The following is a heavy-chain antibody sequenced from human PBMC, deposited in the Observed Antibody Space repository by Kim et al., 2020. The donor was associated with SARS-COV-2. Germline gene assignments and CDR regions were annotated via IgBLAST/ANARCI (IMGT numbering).Heavy chain of an antibody. Sequence: VESGKGRYTIPRDNAKNSLYIQMNSMRAEDTAVYYCARGLMVRGVSNGFDPWGQGTLVSVSS. V-gene: IGHV3-7*04. CDR3: ARGLMVRGVSNGFDP. J-gene: IGHJ5*02. D-gene: IGHD3-10*01.